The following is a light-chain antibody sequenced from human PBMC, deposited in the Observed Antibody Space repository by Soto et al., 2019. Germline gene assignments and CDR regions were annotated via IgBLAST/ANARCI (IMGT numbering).Light chain of an antibody. CDR2: GAS. CDR3: QQYGSSPLMYT. V-gene: IGKV3-20*01. Sequence: EIVLTQSPGTLSLSPGERATLSCRASQSVSSSYLAWYQQKPGQTPRLLIYGASSRATGIPDRFSGSGSGTDFTLTISRLEHVDFAVYYCQQYGSSPLMYTFGQGTKLEIK. CDR1: QSVSSSY. J-gene: IGKJ2*01.